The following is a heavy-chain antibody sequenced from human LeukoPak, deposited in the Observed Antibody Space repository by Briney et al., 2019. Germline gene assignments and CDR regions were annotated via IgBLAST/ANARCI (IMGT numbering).Heavy chain of an antibody. D-gene: IGHD3/OR15-3a*01. CDR2: VSASSGNM. Sequence: VASVKVFCKASGDNFRIDGISWLRQAPGQGLEWMGWVSASSGNMNYAQNFQGRLTMTTDTSTNTAFMELRSLRSDDTAMYYCATARYFWTGPIYHYYMDVWGKGTTVIVSS. CDR3: ATARYFWTGPIYHYYMDV. J-gene: IGHJ6*03. CDR1: GDNFRIDG. V-gene: IGHV1-18*01.